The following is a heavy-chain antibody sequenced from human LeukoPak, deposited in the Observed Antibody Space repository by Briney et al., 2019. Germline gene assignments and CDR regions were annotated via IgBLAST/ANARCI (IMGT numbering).Heavy chain of an antibody. D-gene: IGHD6-13*01. Sequence: ASVKVSCKASGYTFTNYAMNWVRQAPGQGLEWMGWINTKTGNPTYVQGFTGRFAFSLDTSVSTAYLQISSLKPEDTAVYYCARDRYSNSWPFEYWGQGTLVTVSS. CDR2: INTKTGNP. CDR1: GYTFTNYA. V-gene: IGHV7-4-1*02. J-gene: IGHJ4*02. CDR3: ARDRYSNSWPFEY.